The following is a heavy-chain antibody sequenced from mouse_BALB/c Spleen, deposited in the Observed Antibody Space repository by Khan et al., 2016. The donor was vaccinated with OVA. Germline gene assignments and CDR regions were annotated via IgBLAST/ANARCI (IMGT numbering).Heavy chain of an antibody. CDR2: ISYSGST. D-gene: IGHD2-9*01. CDR3: ARAYDGYYFDY. J-gene: IGHJ2*01. Sequence: VQLKESGPGLVKPSQSLSLTCTVTGYSITSDYAWNWIRQFPGNKLEWMGYISYSGSTSYNPSLKSRISITRDTSKNQFFLQLNSVTTEDTATYYCARAYDGYYFDYWGQGTTLTVSS. V-gene: IGHV3-2*02. CDR1: GYSITSDYA.